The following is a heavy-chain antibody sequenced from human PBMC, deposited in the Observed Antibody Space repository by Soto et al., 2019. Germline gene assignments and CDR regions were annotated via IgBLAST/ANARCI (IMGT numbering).Heavy chain of an antibody. CDR2: IWYDGSNK. CDR1: GFTFSSYG. Sequence: QVQLVESGGGVVQPGRSLRLSCAASGFTFSSYGMHWVRQAPGKGLEWVAVIWYDGSNKYYADSVKGRFTISRDNSKNTLYLQMNSLRAEDTAVDYCARDRAVSSGDSDYWGQGTMVTVSS. CDR3: ARDRAVSSGDSDY. J-gene: IGHJ4*02. V-gene: IGHV3-33*08. D-gene: IGHD3-22*01.